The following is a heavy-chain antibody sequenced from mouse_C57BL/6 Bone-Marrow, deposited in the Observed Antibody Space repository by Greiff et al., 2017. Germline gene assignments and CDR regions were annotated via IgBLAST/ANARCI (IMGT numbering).Heavy chain of an antibody. Sequence: VQLQQPGAELVKPGASVKLSCKASGYTFTSYWMQWVKQRPGQGLEWIGEIDPSDSYTNYNQKFKGKATLTVDTSSSTAYMQLSSLTSEDSAVYYCERGDYSNYYFDYWGQGTTLTVSS. D-gene: IGHD2-5*01. CDR1: GYTFTSYW. CDR3: ERGDYSNYYFDY. CDR2: IDPSDSYT. J-gene: IGHJ2*01. V-gene: IGHV1-50*01.